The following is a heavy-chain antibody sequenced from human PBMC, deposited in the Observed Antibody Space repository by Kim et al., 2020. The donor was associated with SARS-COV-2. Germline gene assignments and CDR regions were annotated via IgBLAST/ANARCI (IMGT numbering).Heavy chain of an antibody. CDR1: GGSISSYY. D-gene: IGHD3-10*01. V-gene: IGHV4-59*13. Sequence: SETLSLTCTVSGGSISSYYWSWIRQPPGKGLEWIGYIYYSGSTNYNPSLKSRVTISVDTSKNQFSLKLSSVTAADTAVYYCARRGHGSGSGMDVWGQGTTVTVSS. CDR2: IYYSGST. CDR3: ARRGHGSGSGMDV. J-gene: IGHJ6*02.